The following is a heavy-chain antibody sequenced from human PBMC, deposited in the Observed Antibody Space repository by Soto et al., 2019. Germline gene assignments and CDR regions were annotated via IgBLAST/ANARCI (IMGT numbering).Heavy chain of an antibody. Sequence: QITLKESGPPLVKPTQTLTLTCTFSGFSLSTSGVGVGWIRQPPGKALEWLAVIYWDDDKRYSPSLNSRLTICKDTPKNQVVLTMTNMDPVDTATYFCAHRRPWSSNWNSGWFDPWGQGTLVTVSS. D-gene: IGHD1-20*01. CDR3: AHRRPWSSNWNSGWFDP. CDR1: GFSLSTSGVG. J-gene: IGHJ5*02. V-gene: IGHV2-5*02. CDR2: IYWDDDK.